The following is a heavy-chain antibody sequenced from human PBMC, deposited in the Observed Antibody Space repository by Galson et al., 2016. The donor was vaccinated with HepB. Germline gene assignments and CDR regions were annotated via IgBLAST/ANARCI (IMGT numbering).Heavy chain of an antibody. CDR2: LIPDVGIV. J-gene: IGHJ4*02. Sequence: SVKVSCKVSGYSLTDFSISWVRQAPGQGLEWMGGLIPDVGIVIIAQKFQGRVSMTADTSTDTGYMELSSLTSEVTAVYYCATLMFRHTAEDYSDSSGYLYYFDSWGQGTLVTISS. CDR1: GYSLTDFS. D-gene: IGHD3-22*01. CDR3: ATLMFRHTAEDYSDSSGYLYYFDS. V-gene: IGHV1-24*01.